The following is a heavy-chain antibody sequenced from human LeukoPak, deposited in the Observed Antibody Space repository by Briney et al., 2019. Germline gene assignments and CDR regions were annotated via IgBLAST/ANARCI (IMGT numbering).Heavy chain of an antibody. V-gene: IGHV4-59*01. CDR2: IYHRGSA. CDR3: ARAGDYYVSGGYLGY. Sequence: SETLSLTCTVSGGSISSYYWTWIRQPPGKGLEWIGYIYHRGSANYNPSLKSRVTISVDTSKNQFSLTLSSVTAADAAVYYCARAGDYYVSGGYLGYWGQGTLVTVSS. J-gene: IGHJ4*02. D-gene: IGHD3-10*01. CDR1: GGSISSYY.